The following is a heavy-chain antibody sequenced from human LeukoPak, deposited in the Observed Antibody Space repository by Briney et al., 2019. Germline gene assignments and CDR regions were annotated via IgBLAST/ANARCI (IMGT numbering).Heavy chain of an antibody. D-gene: IGHD4-23*01. CDR2: ISGTAGTI. J-gene: IGHJ3*01. CDR3: GKDPNGNFIGAFDF. CDR1: GFTFSTYA. V-gene: IGHV3-23*01. Sequence: GGSLRLSCAASGFTFSTYAMNWVRQTPGKGLESVSAISGTAGTIYYTDSVKGRFTISRDNSKGTLYLQMDSLRVEDTAVYYCGKDPNGNFIGAFDFWGQGSMVTVSS.